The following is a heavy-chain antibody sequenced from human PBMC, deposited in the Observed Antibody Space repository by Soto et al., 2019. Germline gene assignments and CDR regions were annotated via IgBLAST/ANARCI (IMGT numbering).Heavy chain of an antibody. CDR3: AREGPPEDY. CDR2: INAGNGNT. V-gene: IGHV1-3*01. CDR1: GYTFTGYA. J-gene: IGHJ4*02. Sequence: ASVKVSCKASGYTFTGYAMHWVRQAPGQRLEWMGWINAGNGNTNYAQKLQGRVTMTTDTSTSTAYMELRSLRSDDTAVYYCAREGPPEDYWGQGTLVTVSS.